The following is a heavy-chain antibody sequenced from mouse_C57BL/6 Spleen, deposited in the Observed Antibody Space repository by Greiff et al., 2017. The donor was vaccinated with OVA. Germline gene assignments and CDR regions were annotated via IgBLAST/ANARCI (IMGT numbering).Heavy chain of an antibody. CDR3: TRDQSDGYYGWYFDV. V-gene: IGHV5-9-1*02. J-gene: IGHJ1*03. Sequence: EVKVVESGEGLVKPGGSLKLSCAASGFTFSSYAMSWVRQTPEKRLEWVAYISSGGDYIYYADTVKGRFTISRDNARNTLYLQMSSLKSEDTAMYYCTRDQSDGYYGWYFDVWGTGTTVTVSS. D-gene: IGHD2-3*01. CDR1: GFTFSSYA. CDR2: ISSGGDYI.